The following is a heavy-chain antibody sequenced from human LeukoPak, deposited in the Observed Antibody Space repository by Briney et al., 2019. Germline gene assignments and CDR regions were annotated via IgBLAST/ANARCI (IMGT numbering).Heavy chain of an antibody. V-gene: IGHV3-7*01. J-gene: IGHJ5*02. CDR3: ARALIAVAGTGNWFDP. CDR1: GFTFSSYW. CDR2: IKQDGSEK. Sequence: GGSLRLSCAASGFTFSSYWMSWVRQAPGKGLEWVANIKQDGSEKYYVDSVKGRFTISRDNAKNSLYLQMNSLIAEDTAVYYCARALIAVAGTGNWFDPWGQGTLVTVSS. D-gene: IGHD6-19*01.